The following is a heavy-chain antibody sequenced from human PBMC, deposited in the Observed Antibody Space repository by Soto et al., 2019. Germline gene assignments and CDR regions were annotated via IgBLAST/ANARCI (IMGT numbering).Heavy chain of an antibody. J-gene: IGHJ4*02. Sequence: GGSLRLSCAASGFTFSSYAMSWVHQAPGKGLEWVSSISASGGGTYYADSVKGRFTISRDSSKNTLYLQMNSLRAEDTALYYCAKGDNRYYLDYWGQGTLVTVSS. V-gene: IGHV3-23*01. CDR3: AKGDNRYYLDY. CDR1: GFTFSSYA. CDR2: ISASGGGT. D-gene: IGHD1-20*01.